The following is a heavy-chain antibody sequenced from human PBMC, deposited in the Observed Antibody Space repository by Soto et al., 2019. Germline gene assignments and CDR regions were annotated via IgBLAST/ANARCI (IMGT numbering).Heavy chain of an antibody. V-gene: IGHV3-73*01. D-gene: IGHD2-15*01. CDR1: GFTFSGSP. J-gene: IGHJ4*02. CDR2: IRNKANSYAT. Sequence: GGSLRLSFAASGFTFSGSPMHWVRQASGKGLEWVCRIRNKANSYATAYAASGKGRLPISRYDRKNTAYLQMNSLKTEDTAVYYCTSHSHEDMIRXWGQGTLFPVSX. CDR3: TSHSHEDMIRX.